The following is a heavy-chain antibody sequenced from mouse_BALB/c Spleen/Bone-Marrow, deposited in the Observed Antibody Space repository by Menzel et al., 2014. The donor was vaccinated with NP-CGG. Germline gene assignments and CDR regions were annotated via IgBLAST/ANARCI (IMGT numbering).Heavy chain of an antibody. CDR2: ISSGGSA. CDR3: ARGYDYDFDY. J-gene: IGHJ2*01. V-gene: IGHV5-6-5*01. D-gene: IGHD2-4*01. Sequence: EVMLVESGGGLVKPGGSLKLSCAASGFTFSNFAMSWVRQTPDKRLEWVASISSGGSAYYPDSVKGRLSISRDNARDILFLQMSSLRSEDTAMYYCARGYDYDFDYWGQGTTLTDSS. CDR1: GFTFSNFA.